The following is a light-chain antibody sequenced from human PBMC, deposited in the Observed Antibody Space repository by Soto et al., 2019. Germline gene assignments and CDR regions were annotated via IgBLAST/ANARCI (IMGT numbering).Light chain of an antibody. CDR1: SSDVGYYNS. J-gene: IGLJ2*01. V-gene: IGLV2-14*03. CDR3: SSYPSSETHVL. CDR2: DVS. Sequence: QSALTQPASVSVSPGQSITISCTGTSSDVGYYNSVSWYQRHPGKVPKLIIYDVSSRPSGVSNRFSGFKSGNTASLTISGLQAEDEADYYCSSYPSSETHVLFGGGTKVTVL.